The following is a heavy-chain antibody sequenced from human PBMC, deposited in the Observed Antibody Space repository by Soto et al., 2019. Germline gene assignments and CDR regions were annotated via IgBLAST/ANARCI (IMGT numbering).Heavy chain of an antibody. V-gene: IGHV1-69*12. D-gene: IGHD3-22*01. CDR1: GGTFSSYA. Sequence: QVQLVQSGAEVKKPGSSVKVSCKASGGTFSSYAITWVRQAPGQGLEWMGGIIPIFGTANYAQKFQARVTITADESTSTAYMERSSLRFEDTAVYYCARDRGPSSGYYPYWFDPWGQGTLVTVSS. CDR2: IIPIFGTA. J-gene: IGHJ5*02. CDR3: ARDRGPSSGYYPYWFDP.